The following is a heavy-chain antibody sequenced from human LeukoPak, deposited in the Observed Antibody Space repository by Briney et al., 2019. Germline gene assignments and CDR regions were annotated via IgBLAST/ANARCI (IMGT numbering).Heavy chain of an antibody. J-gene: IGHJ4*02. CDR2: IYYSGST. D-gene: IGHD4-17*01. Sequence: PSETLSLTCTVSGGSISSYYWSWIRQPPGKGLEWIGYIYYSGSTNYNPSLKSRVTISVDTSKNQFSLKLSSVTAADTAVYYCARVPLDYGDYQALGFDYWGQGTLVTVSS. CDR1: GGSISSYY. V-gene: IGHV4-59*01. CDR3: ARVPLDYGDYQALGFDY.